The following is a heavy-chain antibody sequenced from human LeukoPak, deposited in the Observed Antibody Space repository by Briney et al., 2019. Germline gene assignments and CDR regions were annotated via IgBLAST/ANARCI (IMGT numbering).Heavy chain of an antibody. Sequence: SGGSPRLSCAASGFTFSSFAMHWVRQAPGKGLEWVAVISFEGRNKYYADSLKGRFTISRDNSKNTLYLQMNSLRGEDTAVYYCAKDPGGYYFDNWGQGTVVTVSS. CDR1: GFTFSSFA. CDR2: ISFEGRNK. J-gene: IGHJ4*02. CDR3: AKDPGGYYFDN. D-gene: IGHD1-14*01. V-gene: IGHV3-30*18.